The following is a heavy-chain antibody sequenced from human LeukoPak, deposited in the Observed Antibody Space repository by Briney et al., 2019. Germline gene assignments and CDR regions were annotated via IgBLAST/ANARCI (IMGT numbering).Heavy chain of an antibody. J-gene: IGHJ4*02. CDR3: AREAPSYGGNHLDY. Sequence: SETLSLTCTVSGYSISSGYYWGWIRQPPGKGLEWIGSIYHRGSTYYNPSLKSRVTISVDTSKNQFSLKLSSVTAADTAVYYCAREAPSYGGNHLDYWGQGTLVTVSS. CDR2: IYHRGST. V-gene: IGHV4-38-2*02. CDR1: GYSISSGYY. D-gene: IGHD4-23*01.